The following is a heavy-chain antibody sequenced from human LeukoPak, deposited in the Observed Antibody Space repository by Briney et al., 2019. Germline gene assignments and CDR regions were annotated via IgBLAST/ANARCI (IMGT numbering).Heavy chain of an antibody. V-gene: IGHV3-13*01. CDR2: IGTAGDT. Sequence: GGSLRLSCAASGFTFSSYDMHWVRHATGKGLEWVSAIGTAGDTYYPGSVKGRFTISRENAKNSLYLQMNSLRAGDTAVYYCARARSGYSYGYPVGFFDYWGQGTLVTVSS. CDR1: GFTFSSYD. D-gene: IGHD5-18*01. J-gene: IGHJ4*02. CDR3: ARARSGYSYGYPVGFFDY.